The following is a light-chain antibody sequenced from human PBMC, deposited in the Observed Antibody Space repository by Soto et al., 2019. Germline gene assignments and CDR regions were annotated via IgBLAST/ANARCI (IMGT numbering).Light chain of an antibody. Sequence: EVVMRQSPATLSVSPGEGATLSCRASQGIGDTLAWYQHKPGQTPRLLIYGASRRATGIPDRFSGSASGTDFTLTISRLEPEDFAVYFCQQYSYLPMRFGHGRLLEI. V-gene: IGKV3D-15*02. CDR2: GAS. J-gene: IGKJ5*01. CDR3: QQYSYLPMR. CDR1: QGIGDT.